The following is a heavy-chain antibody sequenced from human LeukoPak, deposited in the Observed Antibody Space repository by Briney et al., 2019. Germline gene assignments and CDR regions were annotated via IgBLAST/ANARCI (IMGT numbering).Heavy chain of an antibody. CDR1: GFTFSSYS. Sequence: GGSLRLSCAASGFTFSSYSMNWVRQAPGKGLEWVSYISSSSSTIYYADSVKGRFTISRDNAKNSLYLQMNSLRAEDTAVYYCARDFIVVVPAAILYVGGMDVWGQGTTVTVSS. D-gene: IGHD2-2*01. CDR3: ARDFIVVVPAAILYVGGMDV. CDR2: ISSSSSTI. J-gene: IGHJ6*02. V-gene: IGHV3-48*04.